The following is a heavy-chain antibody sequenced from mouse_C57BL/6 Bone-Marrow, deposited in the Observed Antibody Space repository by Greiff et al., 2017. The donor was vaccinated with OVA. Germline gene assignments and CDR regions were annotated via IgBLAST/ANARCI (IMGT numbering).Heavy chain of an antibody. V-gene: IGHV14-4*01. J-gene: IGHJ4*01. CDR2: IDPENGDT. CDR1: GFNIKDDY. CDR3: TTPYCSSRLYAMDY. Sequence: EVMLVESGAELVRPGASVKLSCTASGFNIKDDYMHWVKQRPEQGLEWIGWIDPENGDTEYASKFQGKATITADTSSNTAYLQLSSLTSEDTAVYYCTTPYCSSRLYAMDYWGQGTSVTVSS. D-gene: IGHD1-1*01.